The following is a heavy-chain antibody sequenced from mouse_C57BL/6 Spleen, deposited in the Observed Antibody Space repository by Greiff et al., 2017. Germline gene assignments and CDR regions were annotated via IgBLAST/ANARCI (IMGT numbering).Heavy chain of an antibody. CDR3: ARSDDGNWYFDV. CDR1: GYTFTSYW. CDR2: IYPGSGST. D-gene: IGHD2-1*01. J-gene: IGHJ1*03. V-gene: IGHV1-55*01. Sequence: QVQLQQPGAELVKPGASVKMSCKASGYTFTSYWITWVKQRPGQGLAWIGDIYPGSGSTNYNEKFKSKATLTVDTSYSTAYMQLSSLTSEDSAVYYCARSDDGNWYFDVWGTGTTVTVSS.